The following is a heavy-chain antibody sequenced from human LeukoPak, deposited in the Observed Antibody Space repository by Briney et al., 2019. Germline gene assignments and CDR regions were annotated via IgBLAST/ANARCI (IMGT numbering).Heavy chain of an antibody. CDR2: FYYSGST. J-gene: IGHJ4*02. CDR3: ARDGGAGAIDY. D-gene: IGHD1-26*01. Sequence: PSETLSLTCTVSGGSVSTDSYYWSWIRQPPGKGLEWIGNFYYSGSTNYNPSLKSRVTISVDTSKNLFSLKLNSVTAADTAVYYCARDGGAGAIDYWGQGTLVTVSS. CDR1: GGSVSTDSYY. V-gene: IGHV4-61*01.